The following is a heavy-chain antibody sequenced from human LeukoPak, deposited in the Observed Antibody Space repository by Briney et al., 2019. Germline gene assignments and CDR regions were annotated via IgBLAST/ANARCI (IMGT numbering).Heavy chain of an antibody. J-gene: IGHJ4*02. CDR2: IYYSGST. CDR3: AREARRSGPIDY. D-gene: IGHD2-15*01. Sequence: RSETLSLTCTVSGGSISSYYWSWIRQPPGKGLEWIGYIYYSGSTNYNPSLKSRVTISVDSSKNQFSLKLSSVTAADTAVYYCAREARRSGPIDYWGQGTLVTVSS. V-gene: IGHV4-59*01. CDR1: GGSISSYY.